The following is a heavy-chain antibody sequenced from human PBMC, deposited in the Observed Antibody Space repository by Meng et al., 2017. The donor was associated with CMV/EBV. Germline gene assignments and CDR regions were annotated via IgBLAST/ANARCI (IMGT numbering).Heavy chain of an antibody. CDR1: GGSISSYY. CDR2: IYYSGST. J-gene: IGHJ5*02. CDR3: ARALLAGTTFLVFDP. D-gene: IGHD1-7*01. Sequence: SETLSLTCTVSGGSISSYYWSWIRQPPGKGLEWIGYIYYSGSTNYNPSLKSRVTISVDTSKNQSSLKLSSVTAADTAVYYCARALLAGTTFLVFDPWGQGTLVTVSS. V-gene: IGHV4-59*01.